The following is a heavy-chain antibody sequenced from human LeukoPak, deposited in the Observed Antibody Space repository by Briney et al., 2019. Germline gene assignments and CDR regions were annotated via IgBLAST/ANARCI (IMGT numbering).Heavy chain of an antibody. Sequence: PSETPSLTCTVSGGSISSSYFYWAWLRQPPGKGLEWIGTIYYSGSTDYNPSLKSRVTISVDTSKNQFSLRLSSVTAADTAVYYCARRTTGYQAFDIWGQGTMVTVSS. CDR3: ARRTTGYQAFDI. CDR2: IYYSGST. D-gene: IGHD3-9*01. J-gene: IGHJ3*02. V-gene: IGHV4-39*01. CDR1: GGSISSSYFY.